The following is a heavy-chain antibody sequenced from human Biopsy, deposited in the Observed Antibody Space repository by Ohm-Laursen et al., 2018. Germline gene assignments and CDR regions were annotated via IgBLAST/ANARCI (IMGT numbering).Heavy chain of an antibody. Sequence: RSLRLSCTASGFTFSDYGMHWVRQAPGKGLEWVSGISWSSGTIGYADSVKGRFTVSRDNAKNSLFLQMNSLRVEDTALYYCVKSAYSSGFWEASDYWGQGTLVTVSS. D-gene: IGHD6-19*01. CDR3: VKSAYSSGFWEASDY. V-gene: IGHV3-9*01. J-gene: IGHJ4*02. CDR1: GFTFSDYG. CDR2: ISWSSGTI.